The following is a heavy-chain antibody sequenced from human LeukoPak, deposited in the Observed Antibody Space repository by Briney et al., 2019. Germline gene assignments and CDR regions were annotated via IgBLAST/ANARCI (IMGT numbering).Heavy chain of an antibody. Sequence: SVKVSCKASGGTFSSYAISWVRQAPGQGLEWMGEIIPIFGTANYAQKFQGRVTITTDESTSTAYMELSSLRSEDTAVYYCARGRGITGTQVRYYYYYMDVWGKGTTVTVSS. D-gene: IGHD1-20*01. J-gene: IGHJ6*03. V-gene: IGHV1-69*05. CDR2: IIPIFGTA. CDR3: ARGRGITGTQVRYYYYYMDV. CDR1: GGTFSSYA.